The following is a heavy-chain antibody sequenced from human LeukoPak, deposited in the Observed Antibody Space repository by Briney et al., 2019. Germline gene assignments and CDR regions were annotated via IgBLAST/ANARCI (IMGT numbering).Heavy chain of an antibody. CDR1: GGSISSYY. J-gene: IGHJ4*02. CDR3: ARDVATVAVATRWEFDY. V-gene: IGHV4-59*01. CDR2: IYYSGST. D-gene: IGHD4-23*01. Sequence: SETLSLTCTVSGGSISSYYWSWIRQPPGKGLEWIGYIYYSGSTNYNPSLKSRVTISVDTSKNQFSLKLSSVTAADTAVYYCARDVATVAVATRWEFDYWGQGTLVTVSS.